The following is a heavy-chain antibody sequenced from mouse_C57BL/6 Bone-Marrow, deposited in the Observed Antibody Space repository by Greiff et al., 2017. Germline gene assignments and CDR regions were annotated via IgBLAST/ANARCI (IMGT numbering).Heavy chain of an antibody. J-gene: IGHJ4*01. D-gene: IGHD2-4*01. CDR1: GYSFTDYN. Sequence: VQLQQSGPELVKPGASVKISCKASGYSFTDYNMNWVKQSNGKSLEWIGVLNPNYGTTSYNQKFKGKATLTVDQSSRTASMQLNSLTSEDSAVYYCARGYDYDYAMDYWGQGTSVTVSS. CDR2: LNPNYGTT. V-gene: IGHV1-39*01. CDR3: ARGYDYDYAMDY.